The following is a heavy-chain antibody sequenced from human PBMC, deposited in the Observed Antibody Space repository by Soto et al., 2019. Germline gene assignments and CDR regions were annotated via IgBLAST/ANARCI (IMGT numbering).Heavy chain of an antibody. CDR2: ISSSSSYI. D-gene: IGHD5-18*01. V-gene: IGHV3-21*01. J-gene: IGHJ4*02. CDR1: GFTFSSYS. Sequence: SLRLSCAASGFTFSSYSMNWVRQAPGKGLEWVSSISSSSSYIYYADSVKGRFTISRDNAKNSLYLQMNSLRAEDTAVYYCARERWDTAMVYYFDYWGQGTLVTVSS. CDR3: ARERWDTAMVYYFDY.